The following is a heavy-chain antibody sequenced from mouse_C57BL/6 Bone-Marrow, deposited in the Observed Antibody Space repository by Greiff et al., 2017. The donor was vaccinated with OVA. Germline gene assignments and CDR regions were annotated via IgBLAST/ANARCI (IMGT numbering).Heavy chain of an antibody. J-gene: IGHJ3*01. D-gene: IGHD1-1*01. V-gene: IGHV1-54*01. CDR2: INPGSGGT. CDR1: GYAFTNYL. CDR3: AVRAWFAY. Sequence: VQLQESGAELVRPGPSVKVSCKASGYAFTNYLIEWVKQRPGQGLEWIGVINPGSGGTNYNEKFKGKATLTADKSSSTAYMQLSSLTSEDSAVYFCAVRAWFAYWGQGTLVTVSA.